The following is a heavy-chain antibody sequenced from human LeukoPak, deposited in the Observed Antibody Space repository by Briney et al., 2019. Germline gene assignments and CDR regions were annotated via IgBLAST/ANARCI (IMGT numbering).Heavy chain of an antibody. V-gene: IGHV4-39*07. CDR1: GGSISSSSYY. Sequence: SETLSLTCTVSGGSISSSSYYWGWIRQPSGKGLEWIGSIYYSGSTYYNPSLKSRVTISVDTSKNQFSLKLSSVTAADTAVYYCARVLGSGWTTLNWFDPWGQGTLVTVSS. CDR2: IYYSGST. CDR3: ARVLGSGWTTLNWFDP. J-gene: IGHJ5*02. D-gene: IGHD6-19*01.